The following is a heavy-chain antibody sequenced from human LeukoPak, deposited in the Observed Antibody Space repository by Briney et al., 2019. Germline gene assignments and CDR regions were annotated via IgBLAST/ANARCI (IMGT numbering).Heavy chain of an antibody. J-gene: IGHJ4*02. CDR2: IYYSGST. CDR1: GDSVSDNSHS. V-gene: IGHV4-61*05. D-gene: IGHD3-10*01. Sequence: PSETLSLTCTVSGDSVSDNSHSWGWIRQAPGKGLEWIGYIYYSGSTNYNPSLKSRVTISVDTSKNQFSLKLSSVTAADTAVYYCARTDYYGSGSYLDYWGQGTLVTVSS. CDR3: ARTDYYGSGSYLDY.